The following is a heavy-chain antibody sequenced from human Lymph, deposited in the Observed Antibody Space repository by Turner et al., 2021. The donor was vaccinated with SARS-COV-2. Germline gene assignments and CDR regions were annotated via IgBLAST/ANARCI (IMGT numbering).Heavy chain of an antibody. J-gene: IGHJ4*02. CDR3: AKEGLSGRRLQFVPYFAY. Sequence: EVQLVESGGGVVQPGGCLRLSCAASGFPFDDYAIHWVRQAPGKGLEGVSLISGDGGSTYYADSVKGRFTISRDDSKNSLYLQINSLRTEDTAWYYCAKEGLSGRRLQFVPYFAYWGQGTLVSVSS. CDR2: ISGDGGST. D-gene: IGHD5-12*01. CDR1: GFPFDDYA. V-gene: IGHV3-43*02.